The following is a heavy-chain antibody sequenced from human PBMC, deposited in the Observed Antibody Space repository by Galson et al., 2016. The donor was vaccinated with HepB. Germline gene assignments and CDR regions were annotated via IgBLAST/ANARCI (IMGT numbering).Heavy chain of an antibody. CDR1: GFTFSNYW. CDR3: ARDLVRSAFDM. J-gene: IGHJ3*02. D-gene: IGHD2-8*02. CDR2: VNSGGSST. V-gene: IGHV3-74*01. Sequence: SLRLSCAASGFTFSNYWMYWVRQAPGKGLEWVSRVNSGGSSTRHVDPVKGRFTISRDNAKKTLYLQMNSLKVEDTAVYYCARDLVRSAFDMWGQGTMVTVSS.